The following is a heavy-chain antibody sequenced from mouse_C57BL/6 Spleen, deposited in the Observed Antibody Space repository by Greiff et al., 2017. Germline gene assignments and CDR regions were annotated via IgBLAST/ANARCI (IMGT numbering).Heavy chain of an antibody. V-gene: IGHV1-69*01. CDR3: ARRDYYGSSWFAD. CDR1: GYTFTSYW. CDR2: IDPSDSYT. J-gene: IGHJ3*01. Sequence: VQLQQPGAELVMPGASVKLSCKASGYTFTSYWMHWVKQRPGQGLEWIGEIDPSDSYTNYNQKFKGKSTLTVDKSSSTAYMQLSSLTSEDSAVYYCARRDYYGSSWFADWGQGTLVTVSA. D-gene: IGHD1-1*01.